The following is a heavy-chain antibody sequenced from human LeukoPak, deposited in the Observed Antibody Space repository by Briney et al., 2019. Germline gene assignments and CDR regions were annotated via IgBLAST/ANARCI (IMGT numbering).Heavy chain of an antibody. CDR1: GFTFSSYS. J-gene: IGHJ6*03. D-gene: IGHD6-13*01. V-gene: IGHV3-21*01. Sequence: GGSLRLSCAASGFTFSSYSMNWVRQAPGKGLEWVSSISSSSSYIYYADSVKGRFTISRDNAKNSLYLQMNSLRAEDTAVYYCARKGSSSSWYNSGYYYYMDVWGKGTTVTVSS. CDR3: ARKGSSSSWYNSGYYYYMDV. CDR2: ISSSSSYI.